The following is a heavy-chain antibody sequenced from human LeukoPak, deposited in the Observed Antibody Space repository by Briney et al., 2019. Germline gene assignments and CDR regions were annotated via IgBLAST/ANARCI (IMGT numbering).Heavy chain of an antibody. CDR1: EFTLSSYW. CDR2: INQVGSEK. J-gene: IGHJ4*02. V-gene: IGHV3-7*05. D-gene: IGHD3-22*01. CDR3: AKGMSATSGYLALDY. Sequence: GGSLRLSCAASEFTLSSYWMIWVRQAPGKGLEWVANINQVGSEKYYVDSVKGRCTISRDNSKKTLFLQMNSLRAEDTAVYYCAKGMSATSGYLALDYWVQGTLVTVSS.